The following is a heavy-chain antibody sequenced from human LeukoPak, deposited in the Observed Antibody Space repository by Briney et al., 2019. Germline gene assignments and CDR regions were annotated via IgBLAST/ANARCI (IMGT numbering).Heavy chain of an antibody. D-gene: IGHD2-2*01. J-gene: IGHJ6*03. CDR1: GVSISSYY. CDR3: ARTTEGYCRSTSYSWCYYYYMDV. CDR2: IYYSGST. Sequence: SETLSLTCTVSGVSISSYYWRWIRQPPGKGLEWIGYIYYSGSTNYNPSLKSRVTISVDTSKNQFSLKLSSVTAADTAVYYCARTTEGYCRSTSYSWCYYYYMDVWGKGTTVTVSS. V-gene: IGHV4-59*01.